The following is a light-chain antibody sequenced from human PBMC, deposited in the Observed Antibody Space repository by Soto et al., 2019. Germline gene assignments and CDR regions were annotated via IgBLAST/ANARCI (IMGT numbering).Light chain of an antibody. V-gene: IGKV3-20*01. Sequence: EIVLTQSPGTLSLSPGERATLSCRASQSVSSNYLAWYQQEPGQAPRLLIYGASSRATGIPDRFSGSGSGTDFTLTISRLEPEDFAVYYCEYYGSSITFGGGTKVDIK. CDR3: EYYGSSIT. CDR1: QSVSSNY. CDR2: GAS. J-gene: IGKJ4*01.